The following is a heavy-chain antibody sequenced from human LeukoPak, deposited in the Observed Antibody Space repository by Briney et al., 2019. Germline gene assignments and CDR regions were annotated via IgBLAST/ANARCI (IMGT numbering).Heavy chain of an antibody. CDR3: ARQINGRWFDP. D-gene: IGHD1-26*01. CDR1: RYTFTRYS. J-gene: IGHJ5*02. Sequence: ASVKVSCKASRYTFTRYSITWVRQAPGHGLEWMGRIIVYSADTHYAQKFQGRVTMTTDTSTSTAYIELRSLRSDDTAVYYCARQINGRWFDPWGQGTLVTVSS. V-gene: IGHV1-18*01. CDR2: IIVYSADT.